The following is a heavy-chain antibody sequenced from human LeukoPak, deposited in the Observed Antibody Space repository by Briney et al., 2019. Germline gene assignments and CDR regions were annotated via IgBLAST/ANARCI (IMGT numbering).Heavy chain of an antibody. CDR2: MRSKTNGFAT. V-gene: IGHV3-73*01. D-gene: IGHD2-2*02. CDR1: GFTFSGSA. J-gene: IGHJ4*02. Sequence: GGSLRHSCATSGFTFSGSAMHWVRQAPGKGLEWVGRMRSKTNGFATTYGASVQGRFTISRDDSKNTAYLQMSNLETQDTAVYYCAKDRYCSSTSCYMADYWGQGTLVTVSS. CDR3: AKDRYCSSTSCYMADY.